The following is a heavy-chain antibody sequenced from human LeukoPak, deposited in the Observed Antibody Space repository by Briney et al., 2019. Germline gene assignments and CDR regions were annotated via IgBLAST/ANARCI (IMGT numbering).Heavy chain of an antibody. D-gene: IGHD3-10*01. J-gene: IGHJ6*02. CDR2: IYYSGST. V-gene: IGHV4-59*01. CDR1: GGSISSYY. Sequence: SETLSLTCTVSGGSISSYYWSWIRQPPGKGLEWIGYIYYSGSTNYNPSLKSRVTISVDTSKNQFSLKLSSVTAADTAVYYCARDPSASGSPPISGMDVWGQGTTVTVSS. CDR3: ARDPSASGSPPISGMDV.